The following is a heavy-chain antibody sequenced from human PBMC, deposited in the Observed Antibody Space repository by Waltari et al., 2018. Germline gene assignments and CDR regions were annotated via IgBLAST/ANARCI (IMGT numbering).Heavy chain of an antibody. CDR1: GYTFTSYD. Sequence: QVQLVQSGAEVKKPGASVKVSCKASGYTFTSYDINWVRQATGQGLEWMGWMNPNSGNTGYAQKFQGRVTMTRNTSRSTAYMELSSLRSEDTAVYYCAVPTYCSGGSCLDLWGRGTLVTVSS. D-gene: IGHD2-15*01. J-gene: IGHJ2*01. CDR2: MNPNSGNT. V-gene: IGHV1-8*01. CDR3: AVPTYCSGGSCLDL.